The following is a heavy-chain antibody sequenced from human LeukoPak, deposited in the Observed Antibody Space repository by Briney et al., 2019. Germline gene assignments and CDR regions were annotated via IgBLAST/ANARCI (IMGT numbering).Heavy chain of an antibody. CDR2: IYYSGST. J-gene: IGHJ5*02. Sequence: PSETLSLTCTVSGGSISSYYWSWIRQPPGKGLEWIGYIYYSGSTNYNPSLKSRVTISVDTSKNQFSLKLSSVTAADTAVYYCASSCSSTSCYGRYNWFDPWGQGTLVTVSS. V-gene: IGHV4-59*12. CDR1: GGSISSYY. D-gene: IGHD2-2*01. CDR3: ASSCSSTSCYGRYNWFDP.